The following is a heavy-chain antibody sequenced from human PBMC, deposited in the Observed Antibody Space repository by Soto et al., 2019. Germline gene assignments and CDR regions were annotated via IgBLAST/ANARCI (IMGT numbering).Heavy chain of an antibody. CDR3: AGGRIVVAGSSAYYSMDV. J-gene: IGHJ6*02. D-gene: IGHD6-19*01. Sequence: QVHLLLQSGAEVKKPGSSVKVACKASGGNPSNSAISWVRQAPGQGLEWMGGIIPVFGIISHAQNFQGRVTTTADESTSTAYMELSSLRSEDTAVYFCAGGRIVVAGSSAYYSMDVWGQGTKVTVSS. CDR1: GGNPSNSA. V-gene: IGHV1-69*01. CDR2: IIPVFGII.